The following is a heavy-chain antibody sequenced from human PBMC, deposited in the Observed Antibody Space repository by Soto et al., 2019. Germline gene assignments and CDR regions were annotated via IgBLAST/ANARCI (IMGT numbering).Heavy chain of an antibody. J-gene: IGHJ1*01. CDR3: ATRRVDTAMALGFQH. V-gene: IGHV1-69*02. D-gene: IGHD5-18*01. CDR2: IIPILGIA. CDR1: GGTFSSYT. Sequence: QVQLVQSGAEVKKPGSSVKVSCKASGGTFSSYTISWVRQAPGQGLEWMGRIIPILGIANYAQKFQGRVTIIADKSTSTAYMELSSLRSEDTAVYYCATRRVDTAMALGFQHWGQGTLVTVSS.